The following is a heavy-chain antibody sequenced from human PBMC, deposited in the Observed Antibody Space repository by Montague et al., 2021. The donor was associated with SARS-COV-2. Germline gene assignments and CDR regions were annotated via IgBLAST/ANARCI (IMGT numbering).Heavy chain of an antibody. V-gene: IGHV4-59*12. Sequence: SETLSLTCTVSGGSISSYYWSWIRQPPGKGLEWIGRIYYSGSTKYNPSLKSRVTISVDTSKNQFSLKLSSVTAADTAVYYCARGHMTTLSMVYYYGMDVWGQGTTVTVSS. CDR2: IYYSGST. CDR1: GGSISSYY. CDR3: ARGHMTTLSMVYYYGMDV. J-gene: IGHJ6*02. D-gene: IGHD4-11*01.